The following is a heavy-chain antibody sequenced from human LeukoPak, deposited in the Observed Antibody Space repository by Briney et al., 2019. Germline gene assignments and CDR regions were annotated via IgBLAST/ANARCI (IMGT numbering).Heavy chain of an antibody. V-gene: IGHV3-48*04. CDR3: VRGSGGYDPLDFDS. CDR1: GFIFSGYS. Sequence: GGSLRLSCAASGFIFSGYSMNWVRQAPGKGLEWISYISSSSTSMYYKDSVKGRFTISRDNPKKSLYLQMNTLRVDDTAVYYCVRGSGGYDPLDFDSWGQGTLVSVSS. CDR2: ISSSSTSM. D-gene: IGHD5-12*01. J-gene: IGHJ4*02.